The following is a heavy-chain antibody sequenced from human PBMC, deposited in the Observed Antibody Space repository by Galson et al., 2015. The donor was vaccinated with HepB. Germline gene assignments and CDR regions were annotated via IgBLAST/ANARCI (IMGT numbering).Heavy chain of an antibody. CDR1: GGTFSSYA. CDR2: IIPIFATT. D-gene: IGHD6-25*01. V-gene: IGHV1-69*06. Sequence: SVKVSCKASGGTFSSYAISWVRQAPGQGLEWMGGIIPIFATTSYAQKFQGRVTITADKSTSTAYMELSSLRSEDTAVYYCARDRAIAAADTFEGISYYYHGMGVWGQGTTVTVSS. CDR3: ARDRAIAAADTFEGISYYYHGMGV. J-gene: IGHJ6*02.